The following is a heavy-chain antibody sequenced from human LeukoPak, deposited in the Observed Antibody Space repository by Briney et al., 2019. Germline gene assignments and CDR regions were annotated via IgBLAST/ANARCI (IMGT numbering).Heavy chain of an antibody. CDR1: GFTVSSNY. Sequence: GGSLRLSCAASGFTVSSNYMSWVRQAPGKGLEWVSVIYSGGSTYYADSVKGRFTISGDNSKNTLYLQMNSLRAEDTAVYYCATLMTTVTTVDYWGQGTLVTVSS. V-gene: IGHV3-66*01. CDR2: IYSGGST. J-gene: IGHJ4*02. D-gene: IGHD4-17*01. CDR3: ATLMTTVTTVDY.